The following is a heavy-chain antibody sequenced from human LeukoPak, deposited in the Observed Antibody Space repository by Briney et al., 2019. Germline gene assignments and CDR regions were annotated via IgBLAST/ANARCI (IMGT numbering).Heavy chain of an antibody. CDR1: GDSISSGGYY. D-gene: IGHD3-16*01. CDR3: ARVLSSGGEDWGRFDY. CDR2: IYFSGST. J-gene: IGHJ4*02. V-gene: IGHV4-31*03. Sequence: SQTLSLTCTVSGDSISSGGYYWSWIPQHPGRGLEWIGYIYFSGSTYYSPSLKSRVTISVDTSKNQFSLKLSSVTAADTAVYYSARVLSSGGEDWGRFDYWGQGTLVTVSS.